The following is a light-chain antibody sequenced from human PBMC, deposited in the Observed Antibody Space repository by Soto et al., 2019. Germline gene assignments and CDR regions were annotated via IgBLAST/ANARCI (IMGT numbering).Light chain of an antibody. V-gene: IGKV3-15*01. J-gene: IGKJ1*01. Sequence: EIVMTQSPDTLSVSPGERATLSCRASQIISSSLAWYQQKPGQAPRLLFYAASTRATNVPARFSASGSGTEFTLTISSLQSEDFAVYYCQQYYNWPPWTFGQGTKVDIK. CDR1: QIISSS. CDR3: QQYYNWPPWT. CDR2: AAS.